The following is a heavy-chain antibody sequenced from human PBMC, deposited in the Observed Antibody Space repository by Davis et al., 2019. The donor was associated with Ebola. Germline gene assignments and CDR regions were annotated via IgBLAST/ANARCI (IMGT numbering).Heavy chain of an antibody. CDR1: GFTFDDYT. V-gene: IGHV3-43*01. Sequence: GESLKISCAASGFTFDDYTMHWVRQAPGKGLEWVSLISWDGGSTYYADSVKGRFTISRDNSKNSLYLQMNSLRTEDTALYYCAKDSRGGMDVWGQGTTVTVSS. CDR3: AKDSRGGMDV. CDR2: ISWDGGST. J-gene: IGHJ6*02.